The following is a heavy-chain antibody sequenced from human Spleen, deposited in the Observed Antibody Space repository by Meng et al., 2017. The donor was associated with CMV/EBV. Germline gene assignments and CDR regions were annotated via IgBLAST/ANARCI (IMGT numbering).Heavy chain of an antibody. CDR1: GFTVSSNY. CDR3: ARPTVFMAYVVQAALHI. V-gene: IGHV3-53*05. CDR2: IYSGGST. D-gene: IGHD2-21*01. Sequence: GESLKISCAASGFTVSSNYMSWVRRTPGKGLDWVSTIYSGGSTYYPDSVKGRFTISRDNSKNTLYLQMNSLRAEDTAVYYCARPTVFMAYVVQAALHIWGQGTVVTVSS. J-gene: IGHJ3*02.